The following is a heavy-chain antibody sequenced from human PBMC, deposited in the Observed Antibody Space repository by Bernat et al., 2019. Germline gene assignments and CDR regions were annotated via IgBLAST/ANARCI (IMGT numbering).Heavy chain of an antibody. D-gene: IGHD2-15*01. CDR3: ARPSADCSGGSYYRGVDAFDI. J-gene: IGHJ3*02. Sequence: QPQLQESGPGLVKPSETLFPTCTFLGGFIRSSCYYRGWIRQPPGKGLEWNGSIYYSGSTYYNPSLKSRVTISVDTSKNQFSLKLSSVTAADTAVYYCARPSADCSGGSYYRGVDAFDIWGQGTMVTVSS. V-gene: IGHV4-39*01. CDR2: IYYSGST. CDR1: GGFIRSSCYY.